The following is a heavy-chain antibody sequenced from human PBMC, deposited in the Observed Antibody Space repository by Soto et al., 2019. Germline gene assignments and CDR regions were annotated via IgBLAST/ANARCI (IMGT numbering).Heavy chain of an antibody. CDR1: GFTFSSYE. CDR3: ARLMTTVTTPS. V-gene: IGHV3-48*03. D-gene: IGHD4-17*01. CDR2: ISSSGSTI. J-gene: IGHJ5*02. Sequence: LRLSCAASGFTFSSYEMNWVRQAPGKGLEWVSYISSSGSTIYYADSVKGRFTISRDNAKNSLYLQMNSLRAEDTAVYYCARLMTTVTTPSWGQGTLVTVSS.